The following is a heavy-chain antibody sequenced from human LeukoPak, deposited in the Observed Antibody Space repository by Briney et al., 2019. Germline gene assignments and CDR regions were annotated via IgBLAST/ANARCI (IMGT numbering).Heavy chain of an antibody. V-gene: IGHV1-8*01. J-gene: IGHJ4*02. Sequence: GASVKVSCKASGYTFTSYDINWVRQATGQGLEWMGWMNPNSGNTGYAQKFQGRVTMTRNTSISTAYMELSSLRSEDTAVYYCAREPIVGATGYFDYWGQGTLVTVSS. D-gene: IGHD1-26*01. CDR3: AREPIVGATGYFDY. CDR1: GYTFTSYD. CDR2: MNPNSGNT.